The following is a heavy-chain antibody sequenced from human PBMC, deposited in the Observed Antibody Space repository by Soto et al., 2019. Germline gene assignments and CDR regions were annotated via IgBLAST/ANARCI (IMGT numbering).Heavy chain of an antibody. Sequence: SETLSLTCTVSGGSIISGYWSWIRQPPGKGLEWIGYISYSGNTNYNPSLKSRVTMSVDTPKNQFSLRLSSVTTADTAVYYCASDGVLEMATTPSVYWGQGTLVTVSS. CDR3: ASDGVLEMATTPSVY. CDR1: GGSIISGY. V-gene: IGHV4-59*01. D-gene: IGHD3-3*02. CDR2: ISYSGNT. J-gene: IGHJ4*02.